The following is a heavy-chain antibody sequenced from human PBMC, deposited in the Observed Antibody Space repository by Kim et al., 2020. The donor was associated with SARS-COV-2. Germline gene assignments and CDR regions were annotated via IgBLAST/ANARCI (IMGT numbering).Heavy chain of an antibody. V-gene: IGHV3-13*01. D-gene: IGHD6-19*01. Sequence: GSGKGRFTISRENAKNSLYLQMNSLRAGDTAVYYCERDQWLATDYYGMDVWGQGTTVTVSS. J-gene: IGHJ6*02. CDR3: ERDQWLATDYYGMDV.